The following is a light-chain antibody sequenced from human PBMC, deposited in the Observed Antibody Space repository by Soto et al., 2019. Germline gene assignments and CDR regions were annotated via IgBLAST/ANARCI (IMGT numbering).Light chain of an antibody. V-gene: IGLV6-57*04. CDR1: SGSIASNY. CDR3: HSYDSSTPAV. J-gene: IGLJ7*01. Sequence: NFMLTQPHSVSESPGKTVTISCTRSSGSIASNYVQWYQQRPGSAPATVIYADNQRPPGVPDRFSGSIDSSSNSASLTISGLQSEDEADYYCHSYDSSTPAVFGGGTQLTVL. CDR2: ADN.